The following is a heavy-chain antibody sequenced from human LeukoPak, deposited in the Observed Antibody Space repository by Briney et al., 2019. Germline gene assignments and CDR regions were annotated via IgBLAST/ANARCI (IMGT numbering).Heavy chain of an antibody. CDR1: GYTFTSYY. Sequence: ASVKVSCKASGYTFTSYYMHWVRQAPGQGLEWMGIINPSGGSTSYAQKFQGRVTMTRDMSTSTVYMELSSLRFEDTAVYYCARGDCSGGSCILYYFDYWGQGTLVTVSS. V-gene: IGHV1-46*01. CDR3: ARGDCSGGSCILYYFDY. J-gene: IGHJ4*02. D-gene: IGHD2-15*01. CDR2: INPSGGST.